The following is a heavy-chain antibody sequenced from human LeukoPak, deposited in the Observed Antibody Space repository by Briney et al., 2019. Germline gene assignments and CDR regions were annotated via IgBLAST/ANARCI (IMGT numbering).Heavy chain of an antibody. CDR2: ISYDGSNK. CDR3: ATDSMATMGYFDY. V-gene: IGHV3-30-3*01. D-gene: IGHD5-24*01. Sequence: GRSLRLSCAASGFTFSSYAMHWVRQAPGKGLEWVAVISYDGSNKYYADSVKGRFTISRDNSKNTLYLQMNSLRAEDTAVYYCATDSMATMGYFDYWGQGTLVTVSS. CDR1: GFTFSSYA. J-gene: IGHJ4*02.